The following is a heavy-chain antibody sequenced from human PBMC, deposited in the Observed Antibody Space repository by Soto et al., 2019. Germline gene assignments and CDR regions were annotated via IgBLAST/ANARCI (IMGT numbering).Heavy chain of an antibody. CDR1: GFTFRSYS. Sequence: PGGSLRLSCAASGFTFRSYSMNWVRQAPGKGLEWVSYISSSSSTIYYADSVKGRLTISRDNAENSLYLQMNSLRVEDTAIYYCVRGGRPTSLLAAFDIWGQGTMVPVSS. V-gene: IGHV3-48*01. J-gene: IGHJ3*02. CDR2: ISSSSSTI. CDR3: VRGGRPTSLLAAFDI.